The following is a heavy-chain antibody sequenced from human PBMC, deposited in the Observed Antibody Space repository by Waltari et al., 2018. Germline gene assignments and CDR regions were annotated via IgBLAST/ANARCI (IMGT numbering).Heavy chain of an antibody. D-gene: IGHD3-3*01. Sequence: QVLLVESGGGGVQPGKSLRRSCPAPGFPFPTFALPGVRQAPGKGLEWVALISYDGSNKNYLDSVKGRFTISRDNSKNTLYLQMNSLRPEDTAIYYCARIGYSLSYDFMGASDYWGQGTLVTVSS. V-gene: IGHV3-30*03. CDR2: ISYDGSNK. CDR1: GFPFPTFA. J-gene: IGHJ4*02. CDR3: ARIGYSLSYDFMGASDY.